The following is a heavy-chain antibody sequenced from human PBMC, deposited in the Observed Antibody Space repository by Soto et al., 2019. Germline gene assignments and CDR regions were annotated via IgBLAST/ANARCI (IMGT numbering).Heavy chain of an antibody. J-gene: IGHJ3*02. V-gene: IGHV5-51*01. CDR2: FYPGDSDS. CDR1: GYKFTTYW. D-gene: IGHD3-16*01. CDR3: TRHMKSTMITYAFDI. Sequence: GESLKISCMGSGYKFTTYWIGWVRQTPGKGLEWMGIFYPGDSDSRYSPSFRGQVTFSADKSVSTAYLQWSSLKASDTAIYYCTRHMKSTMITYAFDIWGDGTMRTASS.